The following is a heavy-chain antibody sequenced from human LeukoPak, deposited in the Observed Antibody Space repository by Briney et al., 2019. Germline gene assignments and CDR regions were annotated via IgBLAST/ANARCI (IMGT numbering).Heavy chain of an antibody. CDR3: ARGETYYYDSSGYYYSYYFDY. J-gene: IGHJ4*02. CDR1: GGSISSYY. CDR2: IYYSGST. Sequence: PSETLSLTCTVSGGSISSYYWSWIRQPPGKGLEWIGYIYYSGSTNYNPSLKSRVTISVDTSKNQFSLKLSSVTAADTAVYYCARGETYYYDSSGYYYSYYFDYWGQGTLVTVSS. V-gene: IGHV4-59*01. D-gene: IGHD3-22*01.